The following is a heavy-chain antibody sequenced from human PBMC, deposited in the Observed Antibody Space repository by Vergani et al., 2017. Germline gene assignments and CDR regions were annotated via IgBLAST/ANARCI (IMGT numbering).Heavy chain of an antibody. CDR1: GFPFSSNS. CDR3: ARLGYCSSTSCKAFDI. CDR2: ISNSRSYI. V-gene: IGHV3-21*01. D-gene: IGHD2-2*01. Sequence: EVQLVESGGGLVKPGGSLRLSCAASGFPFSSNSMNWVRQAPGKGLEWVPSISNSRSYINYADSVKGRFTISRDNAKNSLYLQMNSLRAEDTAVYYCARLGYCSSTSCKAFDIWGQGTMVTVSS. J-gene: IGHJ3*02.